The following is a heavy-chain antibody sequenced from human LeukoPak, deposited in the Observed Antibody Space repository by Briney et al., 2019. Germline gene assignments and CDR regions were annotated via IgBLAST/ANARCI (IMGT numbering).Heavy chain of an antibody. CDR2: ISGSGGST. CDR3: AKDRPTYYDILTGSPSPTPY. D-gene: IGHD3-9*01. CDR1: GFTFSSYA. J-gene: IGHJ4*02. Sequence: GGSLRLSCAASGFTFSSYAMSWVRQAPGKGLEWVSAISGSGGSTYYADSVKGRFTISRDNSKNTLYLQMNSLRAEDTAVYYCAKDRPTYYDILTGSPSPTPYWGQGTLVTVSS. V-gene: IGHV3-23*01.